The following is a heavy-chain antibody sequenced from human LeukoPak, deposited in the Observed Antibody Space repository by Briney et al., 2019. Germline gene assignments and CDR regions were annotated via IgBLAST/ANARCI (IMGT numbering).Heavy chain of an antibody. V-gene: IGHV1-46*01. Sequence: ASVKVSCKASGYTFTTYYMHWVRQAPGKGLEWMGKINPTGGSTTYAQKFQGRVTMTRDMSTNTVYMELSSLRSEDTAVYYCARQGRSGSYSAFSWFDPWGQGTLVTVSS. CDR3: ARQGRSGSYSAFSWFDP. J-gene: IGHJ5*02. CDR1: GYTFTTYY. D-gene: IGHD3-22*01. CDR2: INPTGGST.